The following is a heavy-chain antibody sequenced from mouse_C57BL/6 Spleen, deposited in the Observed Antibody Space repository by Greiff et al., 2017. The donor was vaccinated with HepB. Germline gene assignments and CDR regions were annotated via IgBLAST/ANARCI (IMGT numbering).Heavy chain of an antibody. J-gene: IGHJ4*01. D-gene: IGHD1-1*01. CDR2: IDPSDSYT. Sequence: QVQLQQPGAELVMPGASVKLSCKASGYTFTSYWMHWVKQRPGQGLEWIGEIDPSDSYTNYNQKFKGKSTLTVDKSSSTAYMQLSSLTSEDSAVYYCERYGSSFYYAMDYWGQGTSVTVSS. V-gene: IGHV1-69*01. CDR3: ERYGSSFYYAMDY. CDR1: GYTFTSYW.